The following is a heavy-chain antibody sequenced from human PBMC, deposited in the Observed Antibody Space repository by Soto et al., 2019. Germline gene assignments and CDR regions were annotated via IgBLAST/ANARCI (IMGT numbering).Heavy chain of an antibody. CDR2: IYYSGST. CDR3: ARGYYYDSSGYYPPNFDY. V-gene: IGHV4-59*12. J-gene: IGHJ4*02. Sequence: LETLPHTCTVSGGSSSSYYWSWIRQPTGKGLEWIGYIYYSGSTYYNPSLKSRVTIAVDTSKNQFSLKLSSVTAADTAVYYCARGYYYDSSGYYPPNFDYWGQGTLLTVSS. CDR1: GGSSSSYY. D-gene: IGHD3-22*01.